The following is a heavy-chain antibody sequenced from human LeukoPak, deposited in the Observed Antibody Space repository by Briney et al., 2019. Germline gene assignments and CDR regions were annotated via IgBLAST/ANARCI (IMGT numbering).Heavy chain of an antibody. CDR2: INHSGST. D-gene: IGHD3-10*01. J-gene: IGHJ4*02. Sequence: SETLSLTCTVSGDSISPYYWTWIRQPPGKGLEWIGEINHSGSTNYNPSLKSRVTISVDTSKNQFSLKLSSVTAADTAVYYCARPYYYGSGSYAHWGQGTLVTVSS. CDR3: ARPYYYGSGSYAH. CDR1: GDSISPYY. V-gene: IGHV4-34*01.